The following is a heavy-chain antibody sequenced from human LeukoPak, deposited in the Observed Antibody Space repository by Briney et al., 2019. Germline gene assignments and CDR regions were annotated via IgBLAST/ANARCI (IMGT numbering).Heavy chain of an antibody. J-gene: IGHJ4*02. CDR2: IFHGGSS. CDR1: GGSVSSADYS. D-gene: IGHD2-15*01. Sequence: TSETLSLTCDVSGGSVSSADYSWSWIRQPPGKGLEWIGFIFHGGSSYYNPSLKSRVTISIDRSKNQFSLELNSVTAADTAVYYCARGFDDYYAASGATWVYFDYWGQGSLVTVSS. CDR3: ARGFDDYYAASGATWVYFDY. V-gene: IGHV4-30-2*01.